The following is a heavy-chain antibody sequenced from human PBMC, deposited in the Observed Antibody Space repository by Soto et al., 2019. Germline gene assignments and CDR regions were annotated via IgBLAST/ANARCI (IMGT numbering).Heavy chain of an antibody. V-gene: IGHV4-59*01. D-gene: IGHD2-2*01. CDR3: AREYAFSSDY. CDR2: IHDSGIT. CDR1: GGSMRSYY. Sequence: SETLSLTCSVSGGSMRSYYWSWVRQPPGKGLEWIGYIHDSGITDYNPSLKSRATISIDTSRNQISLNLHSVTAADTAVYYCAREYAFSSDYWGQGTVVTVSS. J-gene: IGHJ4*02.